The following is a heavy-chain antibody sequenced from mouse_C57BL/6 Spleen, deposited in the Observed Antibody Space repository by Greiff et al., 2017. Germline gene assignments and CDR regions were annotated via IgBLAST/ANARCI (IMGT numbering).Heavy chain of an antibody. V-gene: IGHV14-1*01. CDR1: GFNIKDYY. Sequence: LVESGAELVRPGASVKLSCTASGFNIKDYYMHWVKQGPEQGLEWIGRIDPEDGDTKYAPKFQGKATMTADTSSNTAYLQLSSLTSEDTAVYYCTIYYDYDGYYAMDYWGQGTSVTVSS. D-gene: IGHD2-4*01. CDR3: TIYYDYDGYYAMDY. J-gene: IGHJ4*01. CDR2: IDPEDGDT.